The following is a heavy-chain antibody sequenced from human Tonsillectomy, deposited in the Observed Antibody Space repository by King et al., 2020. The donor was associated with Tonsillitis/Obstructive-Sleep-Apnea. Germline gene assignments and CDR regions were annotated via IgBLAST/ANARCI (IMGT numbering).Heavy chain of an antibody. V-gene: IGHV1-69*01. CDR3: ASIVTPINYMDV. Sequence: QLVQSGAEVKKPGSSVKVSCKTSGGTFSSYAISWVRQAPGQGLEWMGGIIPIFGTANYAQKFRGRVTITADESTSTAYMELSSLRSEDTAVYYCASIVTPINYMDVWGKGTTVTVSS. D-gene: IGHD4-23*01. J-gene: IGHJ6*03. CDR1: GGTFSSYA. CDR2: IIPIFGTA.